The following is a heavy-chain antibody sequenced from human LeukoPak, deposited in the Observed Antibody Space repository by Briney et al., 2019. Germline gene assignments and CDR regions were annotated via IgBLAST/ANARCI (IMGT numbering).Heavy chain of an antibody. CDR3: ARADYDILTGLLSRYYFDY. V-gene: IGHV3-9*01. D-gene: IGHD3-9*01. J-gene: IGHJ4*02. Sequence: GGSLRLSCAASGFTFDDYAMHWVRQAPGKGLEWVSGISWNSGSIGYADSVKGRFTISRDNAKNSLYLQMNSLRAEDTAVYYCARADYDILTGLLSRYYFDYWGQGTLVTVSS. CDR1: GFTFDDYA. CDR2: ISWNSGSI.